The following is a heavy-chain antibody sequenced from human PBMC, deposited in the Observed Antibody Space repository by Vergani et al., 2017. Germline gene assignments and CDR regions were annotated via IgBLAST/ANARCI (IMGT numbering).Heavy chain of an antibody. V-gene: IGHV1-2*02. CDR3: ARSTGEGPAAYRGGNYYGMDV. CDR2: INPNSGGT. D-gene: IGHD2-2*01. Sequence: QVQLVQSGAEVKKPGASVKVSCKASGYTFTGYYMHWVRQAPGQGLEWMGWINPNSGGTNYAQKFQGRVTMTRDTSISTAYMELSRLRSDDTAVYYCARSTGEGPAAYRGGNYYGMDVWGQGTTVTVSS. J-gene: IGHJ6*02. CDR1: GYTFTGYY.